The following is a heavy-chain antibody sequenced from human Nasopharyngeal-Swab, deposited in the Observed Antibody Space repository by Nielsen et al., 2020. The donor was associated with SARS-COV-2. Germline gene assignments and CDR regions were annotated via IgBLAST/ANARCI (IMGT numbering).Heavy chain of an antibody. Sequence: AETLSLTCSVSGGSFNGFYWNWIRQAPGKGLEWIGEIIDNERTNYNPSLKSRIAMLVDTSNNQVSLKVSPVSAGDTALYYCARAGRVGDAYTGLDVWCQGTTVTVSS. CDR3: ARAGRVGDAYTGLDV. J-gene: IGHJ6*02. D-gene: IGHD5-24*01. CDR1: GGSFNGFY. CDR2: IIDNERT. V-gene: IGHV4-34*12.